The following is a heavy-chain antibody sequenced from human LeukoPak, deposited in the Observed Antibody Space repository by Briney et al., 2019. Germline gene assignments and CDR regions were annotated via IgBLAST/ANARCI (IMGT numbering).Heavy chain of an antibody. J-gene: IGHJ6*03. Sequence: SETLSLTCTVSGYSISSGYYWGWIRQPPGKGLEWIGTIFHSGSTYSNPSLKSRVTISVVTSKNQFSLNLSSVTAADTAVYYCARVGYYPDYYMDVWGKGTTVTVSS. D-gene: IGHD2-21*01. CDR2: IFHSGST. V-gene: IGHV4-38-2*02. CDR3: ARVGYYPDYYMDV. CDR1: GYSISSGYY.